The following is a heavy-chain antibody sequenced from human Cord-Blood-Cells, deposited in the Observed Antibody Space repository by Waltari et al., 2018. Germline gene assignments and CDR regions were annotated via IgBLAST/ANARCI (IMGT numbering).Heavy chain of an antibody. CDR3: ARPNYDSSGYYHAFDI. CDR1: GGSISSSSYY. D-gene: IGHD3-22*01. Sequence: QLQLQESGPGLVKPSETLSLTCTVSGGSISSSSYYWGWLRQPPGKGLEWIGSIYYSGSTYYNPSLKSRVTISVDTSKNQFSLKLSSVTAADTAVYYCARPNYDSSGYYHAFDIWGQGTMVTVSS. V-gene: IGHV4-39*01. J-gene: IGHJ3*02. CDR2: IYYSGST.